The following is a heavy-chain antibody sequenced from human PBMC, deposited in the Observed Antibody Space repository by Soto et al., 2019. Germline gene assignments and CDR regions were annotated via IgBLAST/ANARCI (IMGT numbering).Heavy chain of an antibody. Sequence: SETLSLTCAVYGGSFSGYYWSWIRQPPGKGLEWIGEINHSGSTNYNPSLKSRVTISVDTSKNQFSLKLSSVTAADTAVYYCALGYCSSTSCSNYYYYYMDVWGKGTTVTVSS. D-gene: IGHD2-2*01. CDR3: ALGYCSSTSCSNYYYYYMDV. CDR1: GGSFSGYY. V-gene: IGHV4-34*01. J-gene: IGHJ6*03. CDR2: INHSGST.